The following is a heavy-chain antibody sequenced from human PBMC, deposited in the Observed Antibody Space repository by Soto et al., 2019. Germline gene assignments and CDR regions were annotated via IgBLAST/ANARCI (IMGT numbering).Heavy chain of an antibody. J-gene: IGHJ3*02. D-gene: IGHD2-15*01. CDR3: AKDQRSGGSPPVGWGYAFDI. CDR2: ISGSGGST. CDR1: GFTFSSYA. Sequence: GGSLRLSCAASGFTFSSYAMSWVRQAPGKGLEWVSAISGSGGSTYYADSVKGRFTISRDNSKNTLYLQMNSLRAEDTAVYYCAKDQRSGGSPPVGWGYAFDIWGQGTMVTVSS. V-gene: IGHV3-23*01.